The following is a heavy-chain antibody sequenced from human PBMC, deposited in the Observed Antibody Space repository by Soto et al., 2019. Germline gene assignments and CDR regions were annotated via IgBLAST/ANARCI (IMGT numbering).Heavy chain of an antibody. Sequence: QLQLQESGPGLVKPSETLSLTCTVSGGSITNGSYYWGWIRQPPGKGLEWIGSIYYSGSTFYNPSLKGRVTISVDTSKSHFSLKLNSVTAADTAVYYCARMLAYCGGDCSPLDFWGQGTLITVSS. J-gene: IGHJ4*02. CDR3: ARMLAYCGGDCSPLDF. CDR1: GGSITNGSYY. CDR2: IYYSGST. V-gene: IGHV4-39*02. D-gene: IGHD2-21*02.